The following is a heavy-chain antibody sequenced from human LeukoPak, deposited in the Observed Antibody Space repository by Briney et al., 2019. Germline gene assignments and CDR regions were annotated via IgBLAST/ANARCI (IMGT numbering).Heavy chain of an antibody. CDR1: GFTFSNYG. V-gene: IGHV3-30*18. J-gene: IGHJ6*02. CDR3: AKLRELVTYYYYYGQDV. CDR2: ISYDGVNK. Sequence: GGSLRLSCAASGFTFSNYGMHWVRQAPGKGLEWVALISYDGVNKYYADSVKGRFTISRDNSKNTLYLRMNSLRVEDTALYYCAKLRELVTYYYYYGQDVWGQGTTVTVSS. D-gene: IGHD1-1*01.